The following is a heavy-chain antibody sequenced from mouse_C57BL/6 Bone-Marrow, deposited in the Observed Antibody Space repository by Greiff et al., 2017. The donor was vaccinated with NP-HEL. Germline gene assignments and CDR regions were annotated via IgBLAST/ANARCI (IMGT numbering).Heavy chain of an antibody. D-gene: IGHD1-1*01. V-gene: IGHV7-1*01. CDR3: ARDSVYGSWYFDV. J-gene: IGHJ1*03. CDR2: SRNKANDYTT. CDR1: GFTFSDFY. Sequence: EVKLVESGGGLVQSGRSLRLSCATSGFTFSDFYMEWVRQAPGKGLEWIAASRNKANDYTTEYSASVKGRFIVSRDTSQSILYLQMNALRAEDTAIYYCARDSVYGSWYFDVWGTGTTVTVSS.